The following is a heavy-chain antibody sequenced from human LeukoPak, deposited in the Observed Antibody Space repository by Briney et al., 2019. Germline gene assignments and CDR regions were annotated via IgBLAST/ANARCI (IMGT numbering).Heavy chain of an antibody. CDR3: ARTYYDILTGYSRLYYFDY. CDR2: ISGSGGST. Sequence: PGGSLRLSCAASGFTFSSYAMSWVRQAPGKGLEWVSAISGSGGSTYYADSVKGRFTISRDNSKNTLYLQMNSLRAEDTAVYYCARTYYDILTGYSRLYYFDYWGQGTLVTVSS. V-gene: IGHV3-23*01. J-gene: IGHJ4*02. CDR1: GFTFSSYA. D-gene: IGHD3-9*01.